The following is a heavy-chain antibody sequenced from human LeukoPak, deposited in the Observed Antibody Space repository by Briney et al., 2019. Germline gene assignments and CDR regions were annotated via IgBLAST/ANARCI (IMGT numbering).Heavy chain of an antibody. D-gene: IGHD5-18*01. CDR1: GFTFDDYA. CDR2: ISWNSGSI. CDR3: AKDSHVDTAMVTMAY. Sequence: PGRSLRLSCAASGFTFDDYAMHWVRQAPGKGLEWVSGISWNSGSIGYADSVKGRFTISRDNAKNSLYLQMNSLRAEDTALYYCAKDSHVDTAMVTMAYWGQGTLVTVSS. V-gene: IGHV3-9*01. J-gene: IGHJ4*02.